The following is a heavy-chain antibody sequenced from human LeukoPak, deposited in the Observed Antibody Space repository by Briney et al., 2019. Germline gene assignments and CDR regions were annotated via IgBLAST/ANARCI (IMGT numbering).Heavy chain of an antibody. CDR2: INHSGST. V-gene: IGHV4-34*01. CDR3: ARHNYYDSSGYYHDAFDI. D-gene: IGHD3-22*01. J-gene: IGHJ3*02. Sequence: SETLSLTCAVYGGSFSGYYWSWIRQPPGKGLEWIGEINHSGSTNYNPSLKSRVTISVDTSKNQFSLKLSSVTAADTAVYYCARHNYYDSSGYYHDAFDIWGQGTMVTVSS. CDR1: GGSFSGYY.